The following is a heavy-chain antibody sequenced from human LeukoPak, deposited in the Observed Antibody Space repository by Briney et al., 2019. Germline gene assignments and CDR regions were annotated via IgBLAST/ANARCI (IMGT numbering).Heavy chain of an antibody. J-gene: IGHJ4*02. Sequence: PGGSLRLSCAASGFTFSSYWMHWVRQAPGKGLVWVSLINTDGSITNYADSVKGRFTISRDNAKNTLYLQMNSLKTEDTAVYYCTARHYYDSSALEYWGQGTLVTVSS. CDR1: GFTFSSYW. D-gene: IGHD3-22*01. V-gene: IGHV3-74*01. CDR3: TARHYYDSSALEY. CDR2: INTDGSIT.